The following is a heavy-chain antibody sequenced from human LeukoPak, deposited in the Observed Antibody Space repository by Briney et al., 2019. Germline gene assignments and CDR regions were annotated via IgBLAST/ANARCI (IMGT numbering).Heavy chain of an antibody. CDR3: ARDFMQWLVQYYFDY. CDR2: ISYDGSNK. CDR1: GFTFSHYA. V-gene: IGHV3-30*04. J-gene: IGHJ4*02. D-gene: IGHD6-19*01. Sequence: GGSLRLSCAASGFTFSHYAMHWVRQAPGKGLEWVAVISYDGSNKYYADSVKGQFTISRDNSKNTLYLQMNSLRAEDTAVYYCARDFMQWLVQYYFDYWGQGTLVTVSS.